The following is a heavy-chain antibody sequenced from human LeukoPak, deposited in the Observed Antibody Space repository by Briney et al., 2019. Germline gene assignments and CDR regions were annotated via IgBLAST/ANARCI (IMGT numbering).Heavy chain of an antibody. J-gene: IGHJ4*02. V-gene: IGHV1-18*01. CDR2: ISAYNGNT. CDR3: ARALYSSSSSSY. CDR1: GYTFTNYG. D-gene: IGHD6-6*01. Sequence: GASVKVSCXASGYTFTNYGISWVRQAHGQGLEWMGWISAYNGNTNYAQKLQGRVTMTTDTSTSTAYMELRSLRSDDTAVYYCARALYSSSSSSYWGQGTLVTVSS.